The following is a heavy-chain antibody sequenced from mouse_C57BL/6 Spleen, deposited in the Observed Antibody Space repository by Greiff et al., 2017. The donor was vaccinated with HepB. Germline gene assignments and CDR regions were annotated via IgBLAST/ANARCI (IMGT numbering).Heavy chain of an antibody. CDR1: GYTFTDYY. CDR3: ARDPFITTPGWFAY. Sequence: EVQLQQSGPVLVKPGASVKMSCKASGYTFTDYYMNWVKQSHGKSLEWIGVINPYNGGTSYNQKFKGKATLTVDKSSSTAYMELNSLTSEDSAVYYCARDPFITTPGWFAYWGQGTLVTVSA. D-gene: IGHD1-1*01. J-gene: IGHJ3*01. V-gene: IGHV1-19*01. CDR2: INPYNGGT.